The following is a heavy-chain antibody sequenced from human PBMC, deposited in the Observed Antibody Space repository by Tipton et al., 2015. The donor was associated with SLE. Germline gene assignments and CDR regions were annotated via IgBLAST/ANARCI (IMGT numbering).Heavy chain of an antibody. V-gene: IGHV4-59*01. Sequence: TLSLTCTVSGGSISSYYWSWIRQPPGKGLEWIGYIYYGVNTNYNPSLKSRVTISVDTSKNQFSLKLSSVTAADTAVYYCARDSSGVINWGQGTLVTVSS. CDR2: IYYGVNT. D-gene: IGHD6-25*01. J-gene: IGHJ4*02. CDR1: GGSISSYY. CDR3: ARDSSGVIN.